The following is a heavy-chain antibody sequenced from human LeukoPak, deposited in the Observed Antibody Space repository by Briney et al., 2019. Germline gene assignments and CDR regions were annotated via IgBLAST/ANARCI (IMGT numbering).Heavy chain of an antibody. CDR2: ISSSSSYI. Sequence: GGSLRLSCAASGFTFSSYSMNWVRQAPGKGLEWVSSISSSSSYIYYADSVKGRFTISGDNAKNSLYLQMNSLRAEDTAVYYCARALYSSSWYVAFDIWGQGTMVTVSS. CDR3: ARALYSSSWYVAFDI. J-gene: IGHJ3*02. V-gene: IGHV3-21*01. CDR1: GFTFSSYS. D-gene: IGHD6-13*01.